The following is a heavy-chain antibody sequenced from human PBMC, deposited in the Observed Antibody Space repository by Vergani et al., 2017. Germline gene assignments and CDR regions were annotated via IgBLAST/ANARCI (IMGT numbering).Heavy chain of an antibody. CDR1: GFTFSSYA. CDR2: ISGSGGST. CDR3: AKDDIVATIWDY. D-gene: IGHD5-12*01. J-gene: IGHJ4*02. V-gene: IGHV3-23*01. Sequence: EVQLLESGGGLVQPGGSLRLSCAASGFTFSSYAMSWVRQAPGKGLDWVSAISGSGGSTYYADSVKGRFTISRDNSKNTLYLQMNSLRAEDTAVYYCAKDDIVATIWDYWGQGTLVTVSS.